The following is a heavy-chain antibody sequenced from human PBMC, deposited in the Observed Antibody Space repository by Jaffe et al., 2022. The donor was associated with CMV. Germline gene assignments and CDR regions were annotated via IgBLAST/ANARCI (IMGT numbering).Heavy chain of an antibody. V-gene: IGHV3-21*02. Sequence: QLVESGGGLVKPGGSLRLSCAASGFTFSNFDMNWVRQAPGKGLEWVSFISSSGKYMFYADSVKGRFTVSRDNTKNSLYLQMSSLRAEDTAMYYCARADGSDYWGQGTLVTVSS. D-gene: IGHD6-25*01. J-gene: IGHJ4*02. CDR2: ISSSGKYM. CDR3: ARADGSDY. CDR1: GFTFSNFD.